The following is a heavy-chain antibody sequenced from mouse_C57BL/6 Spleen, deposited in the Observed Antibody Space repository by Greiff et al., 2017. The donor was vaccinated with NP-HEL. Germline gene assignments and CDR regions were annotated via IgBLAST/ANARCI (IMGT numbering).Heavy chain of an antibody. V-gene: IGHV1-61*01. J-gene: IGHJ2*01. Sequence: VKLQQPGAELVRPGSSVKLSCKASGYTFTSYWMDWVKQRPGQGLEWIGNIYPSDSETHYNQKFKDKATLTVDKSSSTAYMQLSSLTSEDSAVYYCARSYDGYYFDYWGQGTTLTVSS. CDR1: GYTFTSYW. D-gene: IGHD1-1*02. CDR3: ARSYDGYYFDY. CDR2: IYPSDSET.